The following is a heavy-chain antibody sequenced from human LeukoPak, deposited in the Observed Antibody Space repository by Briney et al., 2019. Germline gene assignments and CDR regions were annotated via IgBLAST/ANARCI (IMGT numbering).Heavy chain of an antibody. J-gene: IGHJ3*01. CDR1: GDSKSYHK. Sequence: SETLSLTCAVSGDSKSYHKWSWLRQSPGKRLEWIGYIKQSGGTNYNPSLKSRVTISVDTSKNRFSLQLRSVTAADTAVYYCANEWSAFDFWGQGTMVTVSS. D-gene: IGHD3-3*01. CDR2: IKQSGGT. V-gene: IGHV4-59*11. CDR3: ANEWSAFDF.